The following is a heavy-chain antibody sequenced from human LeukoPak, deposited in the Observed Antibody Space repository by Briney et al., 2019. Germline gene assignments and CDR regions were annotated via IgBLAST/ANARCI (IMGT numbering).Heavy chain of an antibody. V-gene: IGHV3-48*03. CDR1: GFTVSSYE. CDR2: ISSSDGSTI. Sequence: GGSLRLSCAASGFTVSSYEMNWVRQAPGKGLEWVSYISSSDGSTIYYADSVKGRFTISRDNAKNSLYLQMNSLRAEDTAVYYCARDRYALYYWGQGALVTDSS. CDR3: ARDRYALYY. D-gene: IGHD2-2*01. J-gene: IGHJ4*02.